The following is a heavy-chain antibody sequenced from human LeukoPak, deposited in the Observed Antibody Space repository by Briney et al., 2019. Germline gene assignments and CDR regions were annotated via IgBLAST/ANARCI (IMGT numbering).Heavy chain of an antibody. CDR2: ISAYNGNT. CDR3: ARDVGRSYDLDY. Sequence: GASVKVSCKASGYTFTSYGISWVRQAPGQGLEWMGWISAYNGNTDYAQSLQGRVTMTIVTSMSTVYMELRSLRSDDTAVYYCARDVGRSYDLDYWGQGTLVTVSS. J-gene: IGHJ4*02. CDR1: GYTFTSYG. V-gene: IGHV1-18*01. D-gene: IGHD3-16*01.